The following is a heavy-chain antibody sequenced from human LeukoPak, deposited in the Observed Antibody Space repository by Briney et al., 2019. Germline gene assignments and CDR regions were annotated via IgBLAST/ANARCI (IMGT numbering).Heavy chain of an antibody. CDR3: ERGRYSSSWKYYYYYYMDV. V-gene: IGHV1-8*01. CDR2: MNPNSGNT. J-gene: IGHJ6*03. Sequence: GASVKVSCKASGYTFTSYDINWVRQATGQGLEWVGWMNPNSGNTGYAQKFQGRVTMTRNTSISTAYMELSSLRSEDTTVYYCERGRYSSSWKYYYYYYMDVWGKGTTVTVSS. CDR1: GYTFTSYD. D-gene: IGHD6-13*01.